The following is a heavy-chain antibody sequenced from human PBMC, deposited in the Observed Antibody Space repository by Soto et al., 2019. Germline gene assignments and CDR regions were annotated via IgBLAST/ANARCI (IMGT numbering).Heavy chain of an antibody. D-gene: IGHD3-16*01. Sequence: QVQLVESGGGVVQPGRSLRLSCAASGFTFSSYGMHWVRQAPGKGLEWVAVISYDGSNKYYADSVKGRFTISRDNSKNSLDLQMNSLRAGDTAVYYCAKVAGGAPDYWGQGTLVTVSS. CDR3: AKVAGGAPDY. CDR1: GFTFSSYG. CDR2: ISYDGSNK. V-gene: IGHV3-30*18. J-gene: IGHJ4*02.